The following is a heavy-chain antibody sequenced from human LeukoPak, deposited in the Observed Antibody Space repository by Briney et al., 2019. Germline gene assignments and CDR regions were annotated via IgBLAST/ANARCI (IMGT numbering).Heavy chain of an antibody. CDR3: AKEEGEYGMDV. V-gene: IGHV3-30*18. CDR2: ISYDGSNK. CDR1: GFTFSSYG. Sequence: GGSLRLSCAASGFTFSSYGMPWVRQAPGKGLEWVAVISYDGSNKYYADSVKGRFTISRDNSKNTLYLQMNSLRAEDTAVYYCAKEEGEYGMDVWGQGTTVTVSS. J-gene: IGHJ6*02.